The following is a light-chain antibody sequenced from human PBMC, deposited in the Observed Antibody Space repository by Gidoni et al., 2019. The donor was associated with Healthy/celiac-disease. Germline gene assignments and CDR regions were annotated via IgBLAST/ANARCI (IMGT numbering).Light chain of an antibody. CDR1: KLGDKY. CDR2: QDS. V-gene: IGLV3-1*01. Sequence: SSELTQPPSASVSPGQTASITCSGDKLGDKYACWYQQKPGQSPVLVIYQDSKRPSGIPERFSGSNSGNTATLTISGTQAMDEADYYCQAWDSSTGVFGTGTKVTVL. J-gene: IGLJ1*01. CDR3: QAWDSSTGV.